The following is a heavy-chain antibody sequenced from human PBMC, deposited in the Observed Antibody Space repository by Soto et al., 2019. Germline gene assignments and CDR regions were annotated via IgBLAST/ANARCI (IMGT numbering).Heavy chain of an antibody. CDR2: ISSGGTI. CDR3: VRVNRLVPFY. Sequence: LRLSCAGSGFNVSFSYMGWVRQAPGKGLEWVSLISSGGTIFYADSVKGRFSIDRETLRNTLSLQMNSLRVDDTALYYCVRVNRLVPFYWGQGTLVTVSS. J-gene: IGHJ4*02. D-gene: IGHD6-19*01. CDR1: GFNVSFSY. V-gene: IGHV3-53*01.